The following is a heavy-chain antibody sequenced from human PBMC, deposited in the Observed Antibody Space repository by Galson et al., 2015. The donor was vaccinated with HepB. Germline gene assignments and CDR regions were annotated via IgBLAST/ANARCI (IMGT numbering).Heavy chain of an antibody. D-gene: IGHD1-26*01. Sequence: SLRLSCAASRFTFSNYWMHWVRQAPGKGLVWVSRINSDGSSTTYADSVKGRFTISRDNAKNTLYLQMNSLRAEDTAVYYCARGYSGTYRIDYWGQGTLVTVSS. CDR3: ARGYSGTYRIDY. CDR1: RFTFSNYW. CDR2: INSDGSST. V-gene: IGHV3-74*01. J-gene: IGHJ4*02.